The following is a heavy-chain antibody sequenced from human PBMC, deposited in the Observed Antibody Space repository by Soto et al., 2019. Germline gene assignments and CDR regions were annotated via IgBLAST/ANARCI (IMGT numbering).Heavy chain of an antibody. CDR3: ARASK. CDR1: GFTFSTQW. J-gene: IGHJ4*02. Sequence: GGSLSLSCAASGFTFSTQWMSWVRQAPGKGLEWVADITGDGSEKYYVESVKGRFTISRDNAKNSLYLQMNSLRAEDTAVYYCARASKWGQGTLVTVSS. CDR2: ITGDGSEK. V-gene: IGHV3-7*05.